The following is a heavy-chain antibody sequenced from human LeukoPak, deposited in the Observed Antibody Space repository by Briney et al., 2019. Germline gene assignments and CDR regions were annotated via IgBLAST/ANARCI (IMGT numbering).Heavy chain of an antibody. V-gene: IGHV3-9*01. Sequence: GRSLRLSCAASGFTFDDYAMHWVRQAPGKGLEWVSGISWNSGSIGYADSVKGRFTISRDNAKNTLYLKMNSLRAEDTAVYYCARVSSSSWWALDYWGQGTLVTVSS. CDR2: ISWNSGSI. J-gene: IGHJ4*02. D-gene: IGHD6-13*01. CDR3: ARVSSSSWWALDY. CDR1: GFTFDDYA.